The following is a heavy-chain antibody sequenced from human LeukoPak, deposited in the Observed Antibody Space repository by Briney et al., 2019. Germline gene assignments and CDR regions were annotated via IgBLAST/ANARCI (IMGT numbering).Heavy chain of an antibody. J-gene: IGHJ4*02. V-gene: IGHV4-61*02. Sequence: SETLSLTCTVSGGSISSGSYYWSWIRQPAGKGLEWIVRIYPSGSTNYNPSLKSRVTISVDTSKNQFSLKLSSVTAADTAVYYCASASQQLVSDYWGQGTLVTVSS. D-gene: IGHD6-13*01. CDR3: ASASQQLVSDY. CDR1: GGSISSGSYY. CDR2: IYPSGST.